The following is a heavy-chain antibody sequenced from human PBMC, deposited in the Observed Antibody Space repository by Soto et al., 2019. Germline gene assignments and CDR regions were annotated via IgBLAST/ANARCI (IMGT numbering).Heavy chain of an antibody. CDR2: IYHSGST. D-gene: IGHD3-16*01. Sequence: PSETLSLTCAVSGGSISSGGYSWSWIRQPPGKGLEWIGYIYHSGSTYYNTSLKSRVTISVDWSKNQFSLKLSSVTAADTAVYYCARGEPPGLRVSGYWGQGTVVTVSS. CDR1: GGSISSGGYS. CDR3: ARGEPPGLRVSGY. J-gene: IGHJ4*02. V-gene: IGHV4-30-2*01.